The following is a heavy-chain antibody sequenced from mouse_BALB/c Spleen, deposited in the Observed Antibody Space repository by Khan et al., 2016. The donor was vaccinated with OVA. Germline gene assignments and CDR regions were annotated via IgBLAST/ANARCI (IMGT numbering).Heavy chain of an antibody. J-gene: IGHJ1*01. CDR3: MRYGNDGYFDV. D-gene: IGHD2-2*01. V-gene: IGHV11-2*01. CDR2: INSDGSAI. CDR1: GFTFSGYC. Sequence: EVQLLETGGGLVQPGGSRGLSCEGSGFTFSGYCMSWVRQTPGKTLEWIGDINSDGSAINYAPSIKDRFTIFRDKTKSTLYLQISTVRSEDTATYFCMRYGNDGYFDVWGAGTLVTVSS.